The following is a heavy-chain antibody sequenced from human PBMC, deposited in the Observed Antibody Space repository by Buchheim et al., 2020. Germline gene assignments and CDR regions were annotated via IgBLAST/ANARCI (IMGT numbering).Heavy chain of an antibody. CDR3: HRDLHHYFDY. J-gene: IGHJ4*02. CDR2: IWYDGSNK. Sequence: QVQLVESGGGVVQPERSLRLSCTASGFTFSSYGIHWVRQAPGKGLEWVAVIWYDGSNKYYADSVKGRFTISRDNSKNTLYLQMNSLRAEDSEGYCCHRDLHHYFDYWGQGTL. V-gene: IGHV3-33*01. CDR1: GFTFSSYG. D-gene: IGHD4-11*01.